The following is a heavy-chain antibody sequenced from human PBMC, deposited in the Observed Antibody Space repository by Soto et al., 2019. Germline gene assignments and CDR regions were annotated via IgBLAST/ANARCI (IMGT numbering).Heavy chain of an antibody. V-gene: IGHV4-34*01. D-gene: IGHD3-10*01. CDR2: INHSGST. Sequence: SETLSLTCAVYGGSFSGYYWSWIRQPPGKGLEWIGEINHSGSTNYNPSLKSRVTISVDTSKNQFSLNLSSVTAADTAVYYCARGVTMVRGVIIKTQTYFDYWGQGTLVTVSS. CDR1: GGSFSGYY. CDR3: ARGVTMVRGVIIKTQTYFDY. J-gene: IGHJ4*02.